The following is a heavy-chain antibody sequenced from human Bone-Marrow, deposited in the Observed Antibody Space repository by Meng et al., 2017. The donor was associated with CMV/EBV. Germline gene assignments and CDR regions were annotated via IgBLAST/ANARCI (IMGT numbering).Heavy chain of an antibody. CDR2: ISGSGGST. V-gene: IGHV3-23*01. CDR1: GFTFSSYA. D-gene: IGHD2-2*02. J-gene: IGHJ4*02. Sequence: GESLKISCAASGFTFSSYAMSWVRQAPGKGLEWVSAISGSGGSTYYADSVKGRFTISRDNSKNTLYLQMNSLRAEDTAVYYCAKGVGYCSSTSCYTAADYWGQGTLATVSS. CDR3: AKGVGYCSSTSCYTAADY.